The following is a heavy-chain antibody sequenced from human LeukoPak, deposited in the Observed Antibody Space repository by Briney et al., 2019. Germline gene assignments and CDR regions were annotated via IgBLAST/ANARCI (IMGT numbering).Heavy chain of an antibody. D-gene: IGHD1-7*01. Sequence: SETLSLTCTVSGGSIGSSYCYWGWIRQPPGKGLEWIGSIYDSGSTYYNPSLKSRVTISVDTSKNQFSLKLNSVTAADTAVYHCARDNWNYGSSMDVWGQGTTVTASS. CDR3: ARDNWNYGSSMDV. CDR2: IYDSGST. CDR1: GGSIGSSYCY. V-gene: IGHV4-39*07. J-gene: IGHJ6*02.